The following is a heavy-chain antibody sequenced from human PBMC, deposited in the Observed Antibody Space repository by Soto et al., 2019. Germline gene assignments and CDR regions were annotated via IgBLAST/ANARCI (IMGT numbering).Heavy chain of an antibody. CDR2: IFYAGNT. V-gene: IGHV4-39*01. Sequence: SETLSLTCNVPGGSISSSRSYWAWFRQPPGKELEWIANIFYAGNTYYNPSLKSRVTVSVDTSKNQFSLKLGSVTAADTAVYYCARVAEERLEWLFSYGLDVWGEGTTVTVSS. J-gene: IGHJ6*04. CDR1: GGSISSSRSY. CDR3: ARVAEERLEWLFSYGLDV. D-gene: IGHD3-3*01.